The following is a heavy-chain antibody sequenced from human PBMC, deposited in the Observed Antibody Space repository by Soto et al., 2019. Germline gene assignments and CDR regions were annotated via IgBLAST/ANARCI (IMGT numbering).Heavy chain of an antibody. CDR3: VRDAADSGYAFDS. J-gene: IGHJ3*02. D-gene: IGHD3-10*01. V-gene: IGHV3-33*01. CDR1: GFTFSRDA. Sequence: QLLESGGGVVQPGRSLRLSCAASGFTFSRDAMHWVRQAPGKGLEWVAVIWNAGSNEYYADSVKGRAIISRDNSENTVYLQMNSLRGAYMAVYFCVRDAADSGYAFDSWGQGPMVTVSS. CDR2: IWNAGSNE.